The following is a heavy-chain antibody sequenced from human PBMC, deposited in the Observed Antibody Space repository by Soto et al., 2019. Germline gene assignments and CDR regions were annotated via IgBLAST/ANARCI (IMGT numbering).Heavy chain of an antibody. CDR1: GGSFSGYS. Sequence: LSLTCAVYGGSFSGYSWSWIRQPPGKGLEWIGEINHSGSTNYNPSLKSRVTISVDTSKNQFSLKLSSVTAADTAVYYCAREYRSLSRYSYGGIGYFDYWGQGTLVTVSS. D-gene: IGHD5-18*01. J-gene: IGHJ4*02. CDR2: INHSGST. CDR3: AREYRSLSRYSYGGIGYFDY. V-gene: IGHV4-34*01.